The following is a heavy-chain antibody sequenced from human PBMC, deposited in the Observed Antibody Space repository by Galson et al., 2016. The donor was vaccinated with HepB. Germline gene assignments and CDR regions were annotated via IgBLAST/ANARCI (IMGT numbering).Heavy chain of an antibody. CDR3: AKERGDCSGGTCRYHDAFDI. J-gene: IGHJ3*02. CDR2: ISFDGSNA. Sequence: SLRLSCAASGFIFSNYGMHWVRQAPGKGLAWVAVISFDGSNAYYGDSVKGRFTISRDNSKNTLSLQMTSLRAEDTAVYYCAKERGDCSGGTCRYHDAFDIWGQGTMVTVSS. D-gene: IGHD2-15*01. V-gene: IGHV3-30*18. CDR1: GFIFSNYG.